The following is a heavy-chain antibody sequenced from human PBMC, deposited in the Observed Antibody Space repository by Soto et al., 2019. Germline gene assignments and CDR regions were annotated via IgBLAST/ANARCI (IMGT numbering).Heavy chain of an antibody. Sequence: GGSLRLSCAASGFTFSSYGMHWVRQAPGKGLEWVAVISYDGRNKYYADSVKGRFTISRDNSKNTLYLQMSSLRAEDTAVYYCVKDGSSGWPYYYGLDVWGQGTTVTVS. CDR2: ISYDGRNK. CDR1: GFTFSSYG. J-gene: IGHJ6*02. V-gene: IGHV3-30*18. D-gene: IGHD6-19*01. CDR3: VKDGSSGWPYYYGLDV.